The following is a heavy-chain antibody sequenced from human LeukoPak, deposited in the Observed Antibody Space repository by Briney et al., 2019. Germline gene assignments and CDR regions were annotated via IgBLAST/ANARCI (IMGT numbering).Heavy chain of an antibody. D-gene: IGHD3-9*01. CDR3: ARSHPSRIYDILTGYQDAFDI. CDR2: IYPGDSDT. Sequence: GESLQISCKGSGYSFTSYWIGRVRQMPGKGLERMGIIYPGDSDTRYSPSFQGQVTISADKSISTAYLQWSSLKASDTAMYYCARSHPSRIYDILTGYQDAFDIWGQGTMVTVSS. CDR1: GYSFTSYW. J-gene: IGHJ3*02. V-gene: IGHV5-51*01.